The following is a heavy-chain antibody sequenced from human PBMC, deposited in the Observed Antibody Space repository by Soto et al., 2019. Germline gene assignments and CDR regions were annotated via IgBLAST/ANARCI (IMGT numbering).Heavy chain of an antibody. Sequence: PSETLSLTCAVYGGSFSGYYWSWIRQPPGKGLEWIGEINHSGSTNYNPSLKSRVTISVDTSKNQFSLKLSSVTAADTAVYYCARGRRDIVVVPAAIQARNWFDPWGQGTLVTVSS. CDR1: GGSFSGYY. D-gene: IGHD2-2*01. CDR3: ARGRRDIVVVPAAIQARNWFDP. CDR2: INHSGST. V-gene: IGHV4-34*01. J-gene: IGHJ5*02.